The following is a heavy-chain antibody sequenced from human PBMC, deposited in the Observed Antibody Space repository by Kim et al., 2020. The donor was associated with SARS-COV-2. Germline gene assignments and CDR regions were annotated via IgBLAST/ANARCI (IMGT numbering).Heavy chain of an antibody. J-gene: IGHJ4*02. V-gene: IGHV1-18*01. CDR1: GYTFTSYG. CDR2: ISAYNGNT. CDR3: AAAFYDFWSGYPSPGDY. Sequence: ASVKVSCKASGYTFTSYGISWVRQAPGQGLEWMGWISAYNGNTNYAQKLQGRVTMTTDTSTSTAYMELRSLRSDDTAVYYCAAAFYDFWSGYPSPGDYWGQGTLVTVSS. D-gene: IGHD3-3*01.